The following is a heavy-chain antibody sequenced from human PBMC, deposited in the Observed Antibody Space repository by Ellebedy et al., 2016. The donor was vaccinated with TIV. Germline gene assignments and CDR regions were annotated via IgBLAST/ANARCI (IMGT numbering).Heavy chain of an antibody. Sequence: GGSLRLSCAASGFTFSHYWMSWVRQAPGKGLEWVANINQNAREEYYVDSVKGRFTISRDTSNNTVHLEMNSLRAEDTAIYYCARVDILRWYYFDSWGQGTLVTVSS. CDR2: INQNAREE. J-gene: IGHJ4*02. V-gene: IGHV3-7*03. D-gene: IGHD3-9*01. CDR1: GFTFSHYW. CDR3: ARVDILRWYYFDS.